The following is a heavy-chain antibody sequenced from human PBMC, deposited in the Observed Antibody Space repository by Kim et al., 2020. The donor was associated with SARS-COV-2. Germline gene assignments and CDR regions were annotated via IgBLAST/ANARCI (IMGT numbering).Heavy chain of an antibody. Sequence: GSLRLSCAASGFTFSSYAMSWVRQAPGKGLEWVSAISGSGGSTYYADSVKGRFTISRDNSKNTLYLQMNSLRAEDTAVYYCANPRYDSSDYYYYGMDVWGQGTTVTVSS. CDR3: ANPRYDSSDYYYYGMDV. V-gene: IGHV3-23*01. J-gene: IGHJ6*02. CDR2: ISGSGGST. D-gene: IGHD3-22*01. CDR1: GFTFSSYA.